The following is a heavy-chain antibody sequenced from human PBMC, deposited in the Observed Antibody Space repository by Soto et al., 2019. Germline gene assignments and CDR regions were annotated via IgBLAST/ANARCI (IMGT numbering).Heavy chain of an antibody. J-gene: IGHJ3*02. Sequence: QVQLQESGPGLAKPSQTVSLTCTVSGASLSSGGHYWTWIRHVPGKDLEWIGYIFHTGTTFYTPSLKSRVLMSIDTSDNYFSLNLNSVTAADTAVYYCARGLGYDSNGHFLAAFDISGHGTMVSVSA. CDR2: IFHTGTT. D-gene: IGHD3-22*01. CDR3: ARGLGYDSNGHFLAAFDI. V-gene: IGHV4-31*03. CDR1: GASLSSGGHY.